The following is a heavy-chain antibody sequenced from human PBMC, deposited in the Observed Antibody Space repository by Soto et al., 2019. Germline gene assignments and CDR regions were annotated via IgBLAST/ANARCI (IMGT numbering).Heavy chain of an antibody. J-gene: IGHJ4*02. D-gene: IGHD6-6*01. CDR1: GFTFSIYG. CDR3: AKDGLEYSSSSSVDY. CDR2: ISYDGGNK. V-gene: IGHV3-30*18. Sequence: PGGSLRLSCAASGFTFSIYGMHWVRQAPGKGLEWVAVISYDGGNKYYVDSVKGRFTISRDNSKNTLDLQMNTLRDEDTALYYCAKDGLEYSSSSSVDYWGQGILVTVSS.